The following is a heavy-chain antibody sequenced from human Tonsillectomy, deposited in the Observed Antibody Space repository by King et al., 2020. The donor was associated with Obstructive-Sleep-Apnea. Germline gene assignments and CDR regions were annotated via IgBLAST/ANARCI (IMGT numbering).Heavy chain of an antibody. CDR1: GFTFSSYG. Sequence: VQLVESGGGVVQPGRSLRLSCAASGFTFSSYGMHWVRQAPGKGLEWVAVISYDGSNKYYADSVKGRFTISRDNSKNTLYLQMNSLRAEDTAVYYCAKDTTVTTFKIVGATRRDFDYWGQGTLVTVSS. D-gene: IGHD1-26*01. CDR3: AKDTTVTTFKIVGATRRDFDY. V-gene: IGHV3-30*18. CDR2: ISYDGSNK. J-gene: IGHJ4*02.